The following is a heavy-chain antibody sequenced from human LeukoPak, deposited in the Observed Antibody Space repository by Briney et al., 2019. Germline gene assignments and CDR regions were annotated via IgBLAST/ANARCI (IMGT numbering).Heavy chain of an antibody. V-gene: IGHV4-39*07. J-gene: IGHJ5*01. CDR3: ARRLGYGYSYGYDS. CDR2: IYYSGST. CDR1: GGSISSSSYY. Sequence: TSETLSLACTVSGGSISSSSYYWGWIRQPPGKGLEWIGSIYYSGSTYYNPSLKRRVTISVDTSKNQFSLKLSSVTAADTAVYYCARRLGYGYSYGYDSWGQGTLVTVSS. D-gene: IGHD5-18*01.